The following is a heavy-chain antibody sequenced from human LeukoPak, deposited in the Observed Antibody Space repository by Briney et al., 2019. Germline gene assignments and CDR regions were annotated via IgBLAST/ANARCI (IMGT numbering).Heavy chain of an antibody. CDR3: AKDSSSSWFGGDSE. CDR1: GFTFNNYG. V-gene: IGHV3-30*18. J-gene: IGHJ4*02. CDR2: ISYDGNNK. D-gene: IGHD6-13*01. Sequence: GGSLRLSCAASGFTFNNYGMHWVRQAPGKGLEWVAVISYDGNNKYYEDSVKGRFTISRDNSKNTLYLQMNSLRLEDTAVYYCAKDSSSSWFGGDSEWGQGTLVTVST.